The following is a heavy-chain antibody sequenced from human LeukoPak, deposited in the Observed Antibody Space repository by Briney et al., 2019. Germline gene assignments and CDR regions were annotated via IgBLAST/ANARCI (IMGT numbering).Heavy chain of an antibody. CDR2: MSGSGGST. Sequence: PGGSLRLSCAASGSTFSSYGMSWVRQAPGRGLEWVSAMSGSGGSTYYADSVKGRFTISRDNSKNTLYQQMNSLRAEDTAVYYCAKDGYYDSSAYYYVRYFDLWGRGTLVTVSS. CDR3: AKDGYYDSSAYYYVRYFDL. V-gene: IGHV3-23*01. J-gene: IGHJ2*01. D-gene: IGHD3-22*01. CDR1: GSTFSSYG.